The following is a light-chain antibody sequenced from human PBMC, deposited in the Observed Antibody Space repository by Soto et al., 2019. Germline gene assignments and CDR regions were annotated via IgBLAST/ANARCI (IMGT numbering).Light chain of an antibody. V-gene: IGLV2-18*01. CDR1: STDFVTYNR. CDR2: EAS. CDR3: SLYTSENTYV. J-gene: IGLJ1*01. Sequence: HSVLTQPASVSGSPGQSITISCTGTSTDFVTYNRVSWYQQPPGTAPNLIVYEASNRPSGVPDRFSGSKSGNTASLTISGLQAADGVDYYCSLYTSENTYVFGTGTKVTV.